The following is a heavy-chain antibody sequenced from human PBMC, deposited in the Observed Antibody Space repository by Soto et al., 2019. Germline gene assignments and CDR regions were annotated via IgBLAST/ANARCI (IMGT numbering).Heavy chain of an antibody. CDR3: AKWSSPIAVMTSADFDN. V-gene: IGHV3-23*01. Sequence: EEHLLESGGGLVQPGGSLRLSCAASGFTFRSYPMSWVRQAPGKGLEWVAGLSASGADTYLADSVKGRFTISRDNSQNTLYLQMSSLGAEDTATYYCAKWSSPIAVMTSADFDNWGQGTLVTVSS. CDR2: LSASGADT. J-gene: IGHJ4*02. CDR1: GFTFRSYP. D-gene: IGHD2-21*02.